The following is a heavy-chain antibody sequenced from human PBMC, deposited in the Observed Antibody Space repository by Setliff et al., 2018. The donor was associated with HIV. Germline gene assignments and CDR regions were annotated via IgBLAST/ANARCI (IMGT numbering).Heavy chain of an antibody. CDR3: ARGGSGYYDFWSGSSAFEY. CDR2: IIPMFGTA. J-gene: IGHJ4*02. D-gene: IGHD3-3*01. CDR1: GGTFSSYA. Sequence: EASVKVSCKASGGTFSSYAINWVRQAPGQGLEWMGGIIPMFGTAHYAQKFQGRVTITADESTTTAYMELSSLRSEDTAVFYCARGGSGYYDFWSGSSAFEYWGQGTLVTVSS. V-gene: IGHV1-69*13.